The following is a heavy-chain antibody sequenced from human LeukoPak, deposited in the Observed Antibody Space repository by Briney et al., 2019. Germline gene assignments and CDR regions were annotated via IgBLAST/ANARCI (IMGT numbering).Heavy chain of an antibody. J-gene: IGHJ4*02. Sequence: TSETLSLTCTVSGGSISSCYWSWIRQPPGKGLEWIGYIYYSGSTNYNPSLKSRVTISVDTSKNQFSLKLSSVTAADTAVYYCARGRIAAAGPSFDYWGQGTLVTVSS. V-gene: IGHV4-59*01. CDR1: GGSISSCY. D-gene: IGHD6-13*01. CDR3: ARGRIAAAGPSFDY. CDR2: IYYSGST.